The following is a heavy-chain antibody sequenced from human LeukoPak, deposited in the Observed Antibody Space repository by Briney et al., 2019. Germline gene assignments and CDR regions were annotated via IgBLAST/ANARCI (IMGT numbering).Heavy chain of an antibody. CDR2: ISGSGGST. V-gene: IGHV3-23*01. CDR1: GFTFSSYA. J-gene: IGHJ5*02. Sequence: PGGSLRLSCAASGFTFSSYAMSWVRQAPGKGLRWVSSISGSGGSTYYADSVKGRFTISRDNSKNTLYLQMNSLRAEDTAVYYCAKDSDSSGWYWFDPWGQGTLVTVSS. D-gene: IGHD6-19*01. CDR3: AKDSDSSGWYWFDP.